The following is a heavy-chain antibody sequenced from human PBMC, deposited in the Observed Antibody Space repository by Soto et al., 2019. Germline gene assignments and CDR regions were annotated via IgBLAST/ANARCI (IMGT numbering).Heavy chain of an antibody. D-gene: IGHD3-3*01. V-gene: IGHV4-4*02. CDR2: IYHSGST. CDR3: ARDFWSGYGYFDF. CDR1: GGSISSSNL. Sequence: PSETLSLTCAVSGGSISSSNLWSWVRQPPGKGLEWIGEIYHSGSTNYNPSLKSRVTISVDKSKNQVSLKLTSVTAADTAVYYCARDFWSGYGYFDFWGQGTLVTVSS. J-gene: IGHJ4*02.